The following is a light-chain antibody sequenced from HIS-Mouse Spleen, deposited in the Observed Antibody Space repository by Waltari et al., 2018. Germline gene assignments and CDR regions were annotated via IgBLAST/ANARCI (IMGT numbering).Light chain of an antibody. CDR3: RQLKSYPPT. Sequence: DIQLTQSPSFLSASGGDRVNISCRASQGIRSCLAWYQHKPGKATKLLIYAASTLQSGVPSRFSGSGSGTEFSLTISSLQPEDFATYYCRQLKSYPPTFGQGTKVAIK. J-gene: IGKJ1*01. V-gene: IGKV1-9*01. CDR2: AAS. CDR1: QGIRSC.